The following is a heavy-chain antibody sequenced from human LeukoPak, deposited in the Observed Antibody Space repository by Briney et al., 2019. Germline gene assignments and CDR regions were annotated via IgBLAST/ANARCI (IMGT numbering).Heavy chain of an antibody. D-gene: IGHD2-2*01. CDR2: IISSSIYI. V-gene: IGHV3-21*01. CDR3: ASGSTSLEYFDY. J-gene: IGHJ4*02. CDR1: GFTFSSYA. Sequence: GGSLRLSCAASGFTFSSYAMSWVRQAPGKGLEWVSSIISSSIYIYYADSVKGRFTISRDNAKNSLYLQMDSLRAEDTAVYYCASGSTSLEYFDYWGQGTLVTVSS.